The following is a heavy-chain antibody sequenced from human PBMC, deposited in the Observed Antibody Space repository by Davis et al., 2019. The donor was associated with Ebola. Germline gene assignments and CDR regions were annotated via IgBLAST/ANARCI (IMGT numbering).Heavy chain of an antibody. Sequence: GGSLRLSCAVSGFTFGRYDMHWVRHAAGKGLEWVSMIGYGDDTYYLDSVRGRFTVSRENAKNSLYLQMNSLRADDTAVYYCARGAPTTIMHYSYAMDVWGQGTTVTVSS. CDR3: ARGAPTTIMHYSYAMDV. CDR1: GFTFGRYD. D-gene: IGHD4-11*01. J-gene: IGHJ6*02. CDR2: IGYGDDT. V-gene: IGHV3-13*01.